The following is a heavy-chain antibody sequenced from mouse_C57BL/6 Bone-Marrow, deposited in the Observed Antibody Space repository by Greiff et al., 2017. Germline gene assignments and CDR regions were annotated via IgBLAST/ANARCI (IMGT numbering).Heavy chain of an antibody. J-gene: IGHJ2*01. CDR2: IDPETGGT. D-gene: IGHD1-1*01. Sequence: QVQLQQSGAELVRPGASVTLSCKASGYTFTDYEMHWVKQTPVHGLEWIGAIDPETGGTAYNQKFKGKAILTADKSSSTAYMELRSLTSEDSAVYYCTRALLLRFAYWGQGTTLTVSS. CDR3: TRALLLRFAY. CDR1: GYTFTDYE. V-gene: IGHV1-15*01.